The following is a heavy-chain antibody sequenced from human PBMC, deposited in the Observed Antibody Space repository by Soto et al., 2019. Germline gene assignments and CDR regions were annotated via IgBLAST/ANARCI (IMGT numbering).Heavy chain of an antibody. J-gene: IGHJ6*02. CDR3: ARRQYYDFWSGSQNYYGMDV. CDR1: GYTFTSYG. CDR2: ISAYNGNT. Sequence: ASVKVSCKASGYTFTSYGISWVRQAPGQGLEWMGWISAYNGNTNYAQKLQGRVTMTTDTSTSTAYMELRSLRSDDTAVYYCARRQYYDFWSGSQNYYGMDVWGQGTTVTVSS. D-gene: IGHD3-3*01. V-gene: IGHV1-18*01.